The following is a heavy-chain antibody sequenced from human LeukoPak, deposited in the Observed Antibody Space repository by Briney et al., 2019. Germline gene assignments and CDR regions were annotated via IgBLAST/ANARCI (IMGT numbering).Heavy chain of an antibody. CDR3: ARGSFRFGELLKPFDY. V-gene: IGHV3-66*01. J-gene: IGHJ4*02. CDR1: GFSVSSNY. D-gene: IGHD3-10*01. Sequence: GGSLRLSCAASGFSVSSNYMSWVRQAPGRGLEWVSVIYAGGTTYYADSVKGRFTISRDNSKNTLYLQMNSLRAEDTAGYYCARGSFRFGELLKPFDYWGQGTLVTVSS. CDR2: IYAGGTT.